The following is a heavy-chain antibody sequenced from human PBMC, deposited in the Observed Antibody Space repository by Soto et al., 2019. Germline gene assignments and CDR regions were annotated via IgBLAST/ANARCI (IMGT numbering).Heavy chain of an antibody. Sequence: QVQLVQSGAEVKMPGASVRVSCKASGYTFTTHSMHWVRQAPGKRPEWMGWINTDNGNTKYSKEFQDRVTITKDTSASTAYMELSSLRSEDTAIYYCARDSTNTWWGSWYWGPGTLVTVSS. V-gene: IGHV1-3*04. CDR1: GYTFTTHS. J-gene: IGHJ4*02. CDR2: INTDNGNT. D-gene: IGHD2-8*02. CDR3: ARDSTNTWWGSWY.